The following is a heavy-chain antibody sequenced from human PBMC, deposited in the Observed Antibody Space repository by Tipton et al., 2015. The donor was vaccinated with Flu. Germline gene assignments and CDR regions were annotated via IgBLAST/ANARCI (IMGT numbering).Heavy chain of an antibody. Sequence: TLSLTCSVSGDSISSFYWSWIRQPPGKGLEWMGYFFYGQTTKYNPSLKSRVTISIDTSKNQFSLNLSSVTAADTAVYYCARASGVLEWLSWTFDDWGKGTLVTVSS. CDR3: ARASGVLEWLSWTFDD. J-gene: IGHJ4*02. CDR1: GDSISSFY. D-gene: IGHD3-3*01. V-gene: IGHV4-59*01. CDR2: FFYGQTT.